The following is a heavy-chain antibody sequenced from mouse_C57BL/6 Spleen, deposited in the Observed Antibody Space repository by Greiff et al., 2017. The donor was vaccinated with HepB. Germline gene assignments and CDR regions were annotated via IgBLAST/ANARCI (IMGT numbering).Heavy chain of an antibody. CDR2: IHPNSGSN. CDR3: ARVPDYGSSSGFAY. Sequence: QVQLQQPGAELVKPGASVKLSCKASGYTFTSYWMHWVKQRPGQGLEWIGMIHPNSGSNNYNEKFKSKATLTVDKSASTAYMQLSSLTSEDSAVYYCARVPDYGSSSGFAYWGQGTLVTVSA. V-gene: IGHV1-64*01. J-gene: IGHJ3*01. D-gene: IGHD1-1*01. CDR1: GYTFTSYW.